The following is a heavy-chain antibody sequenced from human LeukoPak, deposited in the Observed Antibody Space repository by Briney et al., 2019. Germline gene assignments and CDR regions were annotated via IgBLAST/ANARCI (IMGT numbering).Heavy chain of an antibody. Sequence: SETLSLTCTVSGGSISSYYWSWIRQPPGKGLEWIGYIYYSGSTNYNPSLKSRVTMSVDTSKNQFSLKLSSVTAADTAVYYCARDGAAQHAFDIWGQGTMVTVSS. CDR2: IYYSGST. CDR1: GGSISSYY. CDR3: ARDGAAQHAFDI. D-gene: IGHD6-6*01. V-gene: IGHV4-59*01. J-gene: IGHJ3*02.